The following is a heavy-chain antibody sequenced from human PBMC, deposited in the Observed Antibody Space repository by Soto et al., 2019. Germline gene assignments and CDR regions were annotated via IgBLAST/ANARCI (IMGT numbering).Heavy chain of an antibody. Sequence: QVQLQESGPGLVKPSETLSLTCTVSGGSISGYYWSWIRQPPGKGLEWIGYIHYSGSTNNHPSRKSRITISSETAEKRLSLSLRSATTADTAVYYCAGDRGRPRADYYGMDVGGQWTTVIVPS. J-gene: IGHJ6*02. CDR1: GGSISGYY. V-gene: IGHV4-59*13. CDR2: IHYSGST. CDR3: AGDRGRPRADYYGMDV. D-gene: IGHD3-10*01.